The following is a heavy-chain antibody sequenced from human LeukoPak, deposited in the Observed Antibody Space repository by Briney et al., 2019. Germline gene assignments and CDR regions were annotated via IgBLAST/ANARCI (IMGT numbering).Heavy chain of an antibody. CDR3: AREGPRGNSQFDY. J-gene: IGHJ4*02. D-gene: IGHD2/OR15-2a*01. V-gene: IGHV3-33*01. Sequence: GGSLRLSCAASGFTFSSYGMHWVRQAPGKGLEWVALIWYGGSNKYYTDSVKGRLTISRVNSKNTLYLQMNSLRAEDTAVYYCAREGPRGNSQFDYWGQGTLVTVSS. CDR1: GFTFSSYG. CDR2: IWYGGSNK.